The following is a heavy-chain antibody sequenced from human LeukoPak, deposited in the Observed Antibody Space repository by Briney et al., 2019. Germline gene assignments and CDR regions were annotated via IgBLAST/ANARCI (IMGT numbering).Heavy chain of an antibody. CDR2: INHSGST. D-gene: IGHD6-13*01. Sequence: SETLSLTCTVSGGSISSSSYYWSWIRQPPGKGLEWIGEINHSGSTNYNPSLKSRVTISVDTSKNQFSLKLSSVTAADTAVYYCARGRGRGIAAIRPFDIWGQGTMVTVSS. CDR1: GGSISSSSYY. V-gene: IGHV4-39*07. CDR3: ARGRGRGIAAIRPFDI. J-gene: IGHJ3*02.